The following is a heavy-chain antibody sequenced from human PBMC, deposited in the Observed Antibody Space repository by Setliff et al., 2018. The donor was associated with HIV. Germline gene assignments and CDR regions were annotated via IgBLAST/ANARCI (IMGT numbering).Heavy chain of an antibody. D-gene: IGHD6-13*01. Sequence: GGSLRLSCTASGFTFGDSAMTWVRQAPGKGLEWVGFIRSKPYDETTEYAASVKGRFTISRDDSKSIAYLQMNSLKIEDTAVYYCTRAIAAAPLGWYYGMDVWGQGTTVTVSS. V-gene: IGHV3-49*04. CDR2: IRSKPYDETT. J-gene: IGHJ6*02. CDR3: TRAIAAAPLGWYYGMDV. CDR1: GFTFGDSA.